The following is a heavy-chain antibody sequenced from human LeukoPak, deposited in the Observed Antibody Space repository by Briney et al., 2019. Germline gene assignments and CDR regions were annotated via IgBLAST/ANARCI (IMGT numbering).Heavy chain of an antibody. Sequence: ASVKVSCKASGYTFTNYGFSWVRQAPGQGLEWMGWSDAYNGNTNYAQKLQGRVTMTTDTSTSTAYMELRSLRSADTAIYYCARDGYFDSWGQGTLVTVSS. V-gene: IGHV1-18*04. CDR3: ARDGYFDS. J-gene: IGHJ4*02. CDR2: SDAYNGNT. D-gene: IGHD6-13*01. CDR1: GYTFTNYG.